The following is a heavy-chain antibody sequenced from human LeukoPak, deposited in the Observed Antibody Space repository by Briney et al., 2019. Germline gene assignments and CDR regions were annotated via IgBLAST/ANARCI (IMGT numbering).Heavy chain of an antibody. CDR2: ISGSGIST. Sequence: GGSLRLSCAASGFTFRSYAMSWVRQAPGKGLEWVSGISGSGISTYYADSVKGRFTISRDNSKNTLYLQMNSLRAEDTAVYYCARCSSTGCASSPLAGYLYWGQGTLVTVSS. V-gene: IGHV3-23*01. D-gene: IGHD2-2*01. CDR3: ARCSSTGCASSPLAGYLY. CDR1: GFTFRSYA. J-gene: IGHJ4*02.